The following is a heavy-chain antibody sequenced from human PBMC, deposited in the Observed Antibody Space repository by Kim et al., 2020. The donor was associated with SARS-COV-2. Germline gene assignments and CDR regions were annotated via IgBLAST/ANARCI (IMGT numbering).Heavy chain of an antibody. D-gene: IGHD2-21*02. V-gene: IGHV3-21*01. CDR3: ARDPEVVVTADDY. CDR1: GFTFSSYS. Sequence: GGSLRLSCAASGFTFSSYSMNWVRQAPGKGLEWVSSISSSSSYIYYADSVKGRFTISRDNAKNSLYLQMNSLRAEDTAVYYCARDPEVVVTADDYWGQGTLVTVSS. J-gene: IGHJ4*02. CDR2: ISSSSSYI.